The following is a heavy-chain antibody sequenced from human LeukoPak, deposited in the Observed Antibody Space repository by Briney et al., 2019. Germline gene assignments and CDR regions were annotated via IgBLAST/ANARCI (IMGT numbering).Heavy chain of an antibody. Sequence: GGSLRLSCAASGFTFSSYAMHWVRQAPGKGQEWVAVISYDGSNKYYADSVKGRFTISRDNSKNTLYLQMDSLRAEDTAVYYCARELSGGFDYWGQGTLVTVSS. CDR3: ARELSGGFDY. D-gene: IGHD6-25*01. CDR1: GFTFSSYA. V-gene: IGHV3-30*04. J-gene: IGHJ4*02. CDR2: ISYDGSNK.